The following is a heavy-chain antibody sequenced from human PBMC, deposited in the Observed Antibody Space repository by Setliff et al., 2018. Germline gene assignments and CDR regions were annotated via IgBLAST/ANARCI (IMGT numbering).Heavy chain of an antibody. CDR2: INPNSGGT. CDR1: EYTFTGYY. V-gene: IGHV1-2*02. J-gene: IGHJ6*03. Sequence: ASVKVSCKASEYTFTGYYIHWVRQAPGQGLEYMGWINPNSGGTNYAPKFQGRVTMTRDTSISTVYMEVSRLRSDDTAVYFCARDGDILTTYYNYYYYMDVWGKGTTVTVSS. CDR3: ARDGDILTTYYNYYYYMDV. D-gene: IGHD3-9*01.